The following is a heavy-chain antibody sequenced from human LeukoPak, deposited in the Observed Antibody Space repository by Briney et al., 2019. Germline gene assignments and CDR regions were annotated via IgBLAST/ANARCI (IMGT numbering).Heavy chain of an antibody. D-gene: IGHD1-26*01. J-gene: IGHJ4*02. CDR1: GFPFSSYG. CDR2: LRKDATYS. V-gene: IGHV3-30*02. Sequence: PGGSLRLSCAASGFPFSSYGMYWVRQTPDKGLQWVAYLRKDATYSNYADSVRGRFTISRDNSKNTLDLQMSSLRVEDTAVYYCASEGPTRGTLDYWGQGTLVTVSS. CDR3: ASEGPTRGTLDY.